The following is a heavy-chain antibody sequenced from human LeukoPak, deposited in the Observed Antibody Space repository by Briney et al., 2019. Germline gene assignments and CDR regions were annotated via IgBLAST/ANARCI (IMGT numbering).Heavy chain of an antibody. CDR3: ARGYGSGIYYYYYYMDV. J-gene: IGHJ6*03. CDR2: ISSSSSYI. Sequence: GGSLRLSCAASGFTFSSYSMNWVRQAPGKGLEWVSSISSSSSYIYYADSVKGRFTISRDNAKNSLYLQMNSLRAEDPAVYYCARGYGSGIYYYYYYMDVWGKGTTVTVSS. CDR1: GFTFSSYS. V-gene: IGHV3-21*01. D-gene: IGHD3-10*01.